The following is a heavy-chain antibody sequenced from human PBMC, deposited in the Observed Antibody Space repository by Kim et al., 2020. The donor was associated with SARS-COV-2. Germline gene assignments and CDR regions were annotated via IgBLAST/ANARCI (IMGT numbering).Heavy chain of an antibody. CDR2: INHRGST. CDR1: GGSFSDYA. Sequence: SETLSLTCAVYGGSFSDYAWSWIRQPPGKGLEWIGEINHRGSTNYNPSRKSRGTISVETSKNQFSLKLSYVTAADTAVYYCARGRGGISMLVVVITAAEYYFVYWGRSTLVTVSS. V-gene: IGHV4-34*01. D-gene: IGHD3-22*01. CDR3: ARGRGGISMLVVVITAAEYYFVY. J-gene: IGHJ4*02.